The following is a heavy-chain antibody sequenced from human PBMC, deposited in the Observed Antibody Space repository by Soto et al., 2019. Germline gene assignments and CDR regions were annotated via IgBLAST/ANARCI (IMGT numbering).Heavy chain of an antibody. J-gene: IGHJ4*02. Sequence: VQLLESGGGLVQPGGSLGLSCVASGFPFSSNAMSWVRQTPEKGLEWVSAISGGGGDRYYVDSVKGRFTSSRDNSRNTLYLHMNSLRAEDSAVYDCARILFRAAVDIEAFDSWGRGTLVTVSS. CDR2: ISGGGGDR. V-gene: IGHV3-23*01. CDR3: ARILFRAAVDIEAFDS. D-gene: IGHD2-15*01. CDR1: GFPFSSNA.